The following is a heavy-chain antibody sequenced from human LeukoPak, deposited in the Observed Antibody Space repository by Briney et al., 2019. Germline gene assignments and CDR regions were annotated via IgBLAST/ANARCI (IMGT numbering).Heavy chain of an antibody. V-gene: IGHV3-23*01. CDR2: ISGSGDYT. CDR3: AKVTYGSGTYGAFDS. Sequence: GGTLRLSCAASGFTFSSHGMSWVRQAPGKGLEWVSTISGSGDYTYYADSVKGRFTISRDNSKNTLYLQMNSLRAEDTAIYYCAKVTYGSGTYGAFDSWGQGTLVTVSS. D-gene: IGHD3-10*01. J-gene: IGHJ4*02. CDR1: GFTFSSHG.